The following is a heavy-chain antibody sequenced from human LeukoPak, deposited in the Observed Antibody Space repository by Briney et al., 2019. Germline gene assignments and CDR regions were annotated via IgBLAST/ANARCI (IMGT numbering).Heavy chain of an antibody. J-gene: IGHJ1*01. CDR2: ISGSGGSI. CDR1: GFTFSRYA. D-gene: IGHD3-10*02. V-gene: IGHV3-23*01. CDR3: AKDEDARPMYFQD. Sequence: GGSLRLSCAASGFTFSRYAMSWVRQAPGKGLEWVSAISGSGGSIYYADSVKGRFTVSRDNSKNTLYLQMNTLRAEDTAVYYCAKDEDARPMYFQDWGQGTLVTVSS.